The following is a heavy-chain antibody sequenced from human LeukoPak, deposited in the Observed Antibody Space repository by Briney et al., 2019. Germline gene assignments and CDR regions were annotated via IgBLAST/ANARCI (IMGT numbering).Heavy chain of an antibody. J-gene: IGHJ3*02. Sequence: SVKVSCKASGGTFNNYGLIWVRQAPGQGLEWMGRIIPMLGVPNYAQKFQGRVTISADKSTNIAYMEVRSLRPEDSAVYYCARHRVGTRWSGSYDSGAFDIWGQGTKVTVSP. CDR1: GGTFNNYG. CDR2: IIPMLGVP. CDR3: ARHRVGTRWSGSYDSGAFDI. V-gene: IGHV1-69*04. D-gene: IGHD1-26*01.